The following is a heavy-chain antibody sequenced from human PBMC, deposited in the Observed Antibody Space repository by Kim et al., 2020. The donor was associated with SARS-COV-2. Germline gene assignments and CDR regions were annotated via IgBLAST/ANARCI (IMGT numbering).Heavy chain of an antibody. CDR2: ISSSSSYI. V-gene: IGHV3-21*01. CDR3: AREDSSSWHVKDFDY. J-gene: IGHJ4*02. D-gene: IGHD6-13*01. CDR1: GFTFSSYS. Sequence: GGSLRLSCAASGFTFSSYSMNWVRQAPGKGLEWVSSISSSSSYIYYADSVKGRFTISRDNAKNSLYLQMNSLRAEDTAVYYCAREDSSSWHVKDFDYWGQGTLVTVSS.